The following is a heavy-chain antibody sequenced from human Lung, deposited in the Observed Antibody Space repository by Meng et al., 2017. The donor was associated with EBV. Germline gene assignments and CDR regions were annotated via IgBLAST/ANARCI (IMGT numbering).Heavy chain of an antibody. CDR1: GYTFTNYF. J-gene: IGHJ4*02. V-gene: IGHV1-46*01. CDR2: INPSGGST. Sequence: QVQLGLSGAEVKKPGASVKVSCKASGYTFTNYFMHLVRQAPGQGLEWMGVINPSGGSTNYAQKFQGRLTMTRDTSTSTVYMELSSLRSEDTAVYYCARGDGGNGSDYWGQGTLVTVSS. D-gene: IGHD4-23*01. CDR3: ARGDGGNGSDY.